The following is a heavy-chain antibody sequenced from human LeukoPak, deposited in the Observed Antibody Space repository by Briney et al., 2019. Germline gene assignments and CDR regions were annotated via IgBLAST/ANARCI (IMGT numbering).Heavy chain of an antibody. J-gene: IGHJ4*02. CDR3: ARDTRRYYYDSSGSWAYFDY. D-gene: IGHD3-22*01. CDR2: ISAYNGNS. CDR1: GYTFTSHG. Sequence: ASVKVSCKASGYTFTSHGISWVRQAPGQGLEWMGWISAYNGNSNYAQKLQGRVTMTTDTSTSTAYMELRSLRSDDTAVYYCARDTRRYYYDSSGSWAYFDYWGQGTLVAVSS. V-gene: IGHV1-18*01.